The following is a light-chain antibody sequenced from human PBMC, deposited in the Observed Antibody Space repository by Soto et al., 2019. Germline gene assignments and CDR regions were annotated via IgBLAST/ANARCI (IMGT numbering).Light chain of an antibody. Sequence: QAVVTQPPSVSGAPGQRVTISCTGSSYNIGAGYDVHWYQQLPGTAPKLLIYGNSNRPSGVPDRFSGSKSGTSASLAITGLQAEDEAEYYSQSYDSSLSGCVVFGGGTKVTVL. CDR1: SYNIGAGYD. V-gene: IGLV1-40*01. CDR3: QSYDSSLSGCVV. J-gene: IGLJ2*01. CDR2: GNS.